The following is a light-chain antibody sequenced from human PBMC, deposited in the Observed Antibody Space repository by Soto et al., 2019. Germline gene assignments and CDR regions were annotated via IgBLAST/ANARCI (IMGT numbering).Light chain of an antibody. CDR2: DAS. J-gene: IGKJ4*01. CDR3: QQRSTL. Sequence: EIVLTQSPATLSLSPGERAALSCRASQSVSSYLAWYQQKPGQAPRLLIYDASKRATGIPARFSGSGSGTDFTLTISSLEPEDFAVYYCQQRSTLFGGGTKVEIK. V-gene: IGKV3-11*01. CDR1: QSVSSY.